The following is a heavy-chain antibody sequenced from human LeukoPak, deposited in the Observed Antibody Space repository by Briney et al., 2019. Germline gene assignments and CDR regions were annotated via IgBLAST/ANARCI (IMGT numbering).Heavy chain of an antibody. V-gene: IGHV3-15*01. CDR3: TTEGRGY. CDR1: GFTFSDAW. J-gene: IGHJ4*02. Sequence: PGGSLRLSCAASGFTFSDAWLSWVRQAPGKGLEWVGRIKSKTEGETIDYAAPVKGRFTISRDDSEKTLYLQMNTLKTEDTAVYYCTTEGRGYWGQGTLVTVSS. CDR2: IKSKTEGETI.